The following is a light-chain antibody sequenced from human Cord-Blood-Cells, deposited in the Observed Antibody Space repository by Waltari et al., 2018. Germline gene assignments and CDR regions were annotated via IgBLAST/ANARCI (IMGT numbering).Light chain of an antibody. Sequence: QSALTQPRSVSGSPGQSVTIPCTGTSSDLWGYNYVSWYQQHPGKAPKLMIYDVSNRPSGVPDRFSGSKSGNTASLTISGLQAEDEADYYCCSYAGSYTWVFGGGTKLTVL. CDR3: CSYAGSYTWV. CDR2: DVS. V-gene: IGLV2-11*01. J-gene: IGLJ3*02. CDR1: SSDLWGYNY.